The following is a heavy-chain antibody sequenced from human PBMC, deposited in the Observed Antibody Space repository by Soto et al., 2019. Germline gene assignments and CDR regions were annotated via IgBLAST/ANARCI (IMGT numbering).Heavy chain of an antibody. V-gene: IGHV4-39*01. D-gene: IGHD4-17*01. Sequence: SETLSLTCTVSGGSICNNNYYWGWIRQPPGKGLEWIGNIYYSGSTYYNPSLKSRVTMSVDTSKNQFSLKLSSVTAADTAVYYCASIPYGDSLMFDYWGQGTLVTVSS. CDR1: GGSICNNNYY. CDR2: IYYSGST. J-gene: IGHJ4*02. CDR3: ASIPYGDSLMFDY.